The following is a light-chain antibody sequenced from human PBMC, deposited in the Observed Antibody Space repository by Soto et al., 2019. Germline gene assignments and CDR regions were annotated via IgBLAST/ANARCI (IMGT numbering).Light chain of an antibody. V-gene: IGKV1-33*01. CDR2: EAS. J-gene: IGKJ2*01. CDR1: QDIYNY. CDR3: QQYDDVPYT. Sequence: DIQMTRSPSSLSASVRDRVTITCQASQDIYNYLNWYQQKPGKAPKLLIYEASNLHTGVPSRFSGSGSGTDFTLTISSLQPEDIATYYCQQYDDVPYTFGQGTKLAIK.